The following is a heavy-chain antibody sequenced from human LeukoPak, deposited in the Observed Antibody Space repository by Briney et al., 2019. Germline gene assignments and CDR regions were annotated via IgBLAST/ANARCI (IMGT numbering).Heavy chain of an antibody. Sequence: PSETLSLTCTVSGGSISSYYWSWIRQPPGKGLEWIGYIYYSGSTNYNPSLKSRVTISVDTSKNQFSLKLGSVTAADTAVYYCARQGGDYRFDYWGQGTLVTVSS. CDR3: ARQGGDYRFDY. CDR1: GGSISSYY. CDR2: IYYSGST. J-gene: IGHJ4*02. V-gene: IGHV4-59*08. D-gene: IGHD4-17*01.